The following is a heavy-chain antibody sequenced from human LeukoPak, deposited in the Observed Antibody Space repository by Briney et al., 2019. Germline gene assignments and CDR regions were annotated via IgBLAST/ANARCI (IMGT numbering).Heavy chain of an antibody. J-gene: IGHJ5*02. V-gene: IGHV1-46*01. CDR3: ARDNSVRDTAWWFDP. CDR1: GYTFTNYY. D-gene: IGHD2-21*02. CDR2: INPSGQWT. Sequence: GASVKVSCKAFGYTFTNYYMHWVRQAPGQGLEWMGLINPSGQWTSYAQKFRGRVTLTRDVSTSTDYLELSSLRSEDTAVYYCARDNSVRDTAWWFDPWAREPGSPSPQ.